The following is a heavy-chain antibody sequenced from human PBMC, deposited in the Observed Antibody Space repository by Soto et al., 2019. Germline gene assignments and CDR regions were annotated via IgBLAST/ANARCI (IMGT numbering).Heavy chain of an antibody. CDR3: EADLRISFGGVINYYYGMDV. J-gene: IGHJ6*02. Sequence: SVKVSCKASGFTFTSSAVQWVRQARGQRLEWIGWIVVGSGNTNYAQKFQERVTITRDMSTRTAYTELSSLRSEDTAVYYCEADLRISFGGVINYYYGMDVWGQGTTVTFSS. CDR2: IVVGSGNT. CDR1: GFTFTSSA. V-gene: IGHV1-58*01. D-gene: IGHD3-16*01.